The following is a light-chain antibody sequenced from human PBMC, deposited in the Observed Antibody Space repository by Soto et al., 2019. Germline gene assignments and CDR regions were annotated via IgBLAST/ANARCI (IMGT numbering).Light chain of an antibody. CDR3: QQSFSSSWT. CDR1: QSIPNS. CDR2: ATS. Sequence: DIQLTQSPSSLSASIGDRVTITCRASQSIPNSLNWYQQKPGKAPKLLIYATSGLQSGVPSRFSGSGSGTDLTLTISSLQREDFAAYYCQQSFSSSWTFGQGTKVDI. V-gene: IGKV1-39*01. J-gene: IGKJ1*01.